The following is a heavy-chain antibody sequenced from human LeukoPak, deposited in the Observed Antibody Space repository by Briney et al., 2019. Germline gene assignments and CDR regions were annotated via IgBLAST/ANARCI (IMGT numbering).Heavy chain of an antibody. Sequence: GGSLRLSCAASGFTFSNYEMNWVRQAPGKGLEWVSYISISGTTMLYADSVKGRFTISRDNSRTSLYLQMSSLRAEDTAVYYCARGGSSGYHYNAFDIWGLGTMVTVSS. V-gene: IGHV3-48*03. J-gene: IGHJ3*02. CDR2: ISISGTTM. CDR1: GFTFSNYE. CDR3: ARGGSSGYHYNAFDI. D-gene: IGHD3-22*01.